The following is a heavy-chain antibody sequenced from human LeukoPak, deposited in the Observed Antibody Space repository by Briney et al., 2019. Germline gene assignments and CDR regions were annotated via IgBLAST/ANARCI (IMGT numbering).Heavy chain of an antibody. D-gene: IGHD5-12*01. CDR1: GGSISSYY. J-gene: IGHJ3*02. V-gene: IGHV4-4*07. CDR3: ASIRWISRRVFDAFDI. Sequence: SETLSLTCTVSGGSISSYYWSWIRQPAGKGLEWIGRIYTSGSTNYNPSLKSRVTMSVDTSKNQFSRKLSSVTAADTAVYYCASIRWISRRVFDAFDIWGQGTMVTVSS. CDR2: IYTSGST.